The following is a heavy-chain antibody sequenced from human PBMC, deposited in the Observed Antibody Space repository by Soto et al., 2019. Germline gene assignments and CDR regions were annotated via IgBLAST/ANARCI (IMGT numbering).Heavy chain of an antibody. Sequence: QVQLQESGPGLVEPSQTLSLTCTVSGGSISSGTYYWSWIRQYPGKVLEWIGYIYHSGSSYYNPSLESRVSISVDTSKNHCSLYLNSVTAADTAVYYCARDIFTGANDLWGQGTLVTVSS. V-gene: IGHV4-31*03. CDR1: GGSISSGTYY. CDR2: IYHSGSS. J-gene: IGHJ5*02. CDR3: ARDIFTGANDL. D-gene: IGHD2-8*02.